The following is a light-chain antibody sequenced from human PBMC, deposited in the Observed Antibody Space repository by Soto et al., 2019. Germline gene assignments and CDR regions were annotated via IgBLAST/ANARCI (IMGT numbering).Light chain of an antibody. V-gene: IGKV1-17*01. Sequence: DIQMTQSPSSLSASVGDRVTITCRESRGIGIDLGWYQQRPGKAPKRLISGASTLQSGVPSRFSGSGSGTEFTLTISTLQPEDFATYYCLQHNSYPRTFGQGTKVEIK. CDR2: GAS. CDR1: RGIGID. CDR3: LQHNSYPRT. J-gene: IGKJ1*01.